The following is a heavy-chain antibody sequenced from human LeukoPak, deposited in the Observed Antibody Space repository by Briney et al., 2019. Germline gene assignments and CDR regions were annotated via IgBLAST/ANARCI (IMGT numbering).Heavy chain of an antibody. V-gene: IGHV1-69*04. CDR1: GGTFSSYA. J-gene: IGHJ6*02. D-gene: IGHD2-2*01. CDR3: AREHCSSASCSFRGFYDGMDV. CDR2: IIPIFGIA. Sequence: ASVKVSCKASGGTFSSYAISWVRQAPGQGLEWKGRIIPIFGIANYAQKFQGRVTITADKSTCTAYMELSSLRSEDTAVYYCAREHCSSASCSFRGFYDGMDVWGQGTMVTVSS.